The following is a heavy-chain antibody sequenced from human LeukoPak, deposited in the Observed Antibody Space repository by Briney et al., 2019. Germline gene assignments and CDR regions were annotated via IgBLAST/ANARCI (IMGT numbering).Heavy chain of an antibody. CDR3: ARAYYDYVWGIPHAFDI. CDR2: VYYSGST. V-gene: IGHV4-59*01. Sequence: PSETLSLTCTVSGGSISSYYWSWIRQPPGKGLEWIGYVYYSGSTNYNPSLKSRVTISIDTSKNQFSLKLSSVTAADTAVYYCARAYYDYVWGIPHAFDIWGQGTMVTVSS. D-gene: IGHD3-16*01. CDR1: GGSISSYY. J-gene: IGHJ3*02.